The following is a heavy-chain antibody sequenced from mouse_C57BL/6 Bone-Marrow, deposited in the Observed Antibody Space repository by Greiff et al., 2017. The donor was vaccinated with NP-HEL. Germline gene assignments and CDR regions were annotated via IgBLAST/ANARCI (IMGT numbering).Heavy chain of an antibody. D-gene: IGHD2-5*01. CDR3: TRGVTTSYYFDY. J-gene: IGHJ2*01. CDR2: FHPYNDDT. CDR1: GYTFTTYP. V-gene: IGHV1-47*01. Sequence: QVQLQQSGAELVKPGASVKMSCKASGYTFTTYPIDWMKQNHGQSLEWIGNFHPYNDDTKYNEKFKGKATLTVEKSSSTVYLELSRLTSDDSAVYYCTRGVTTSYYFDYWGQGTTLTVSA.